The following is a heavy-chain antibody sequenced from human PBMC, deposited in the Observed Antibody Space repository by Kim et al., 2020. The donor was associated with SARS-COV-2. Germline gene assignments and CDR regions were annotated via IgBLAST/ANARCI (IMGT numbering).Heavy chain of an antibody. Sequence: SETLSLTCTVSGGSISSGSYYWSWIRQPAGKGLEWIGCIYSSGSTNYNPSLKSRVTISIDTFKNQFSLKLSSVTAADTAIYYCARDSGLRPRNWGQGTLVTVSS. V-gene: IGHV4-61*02. J-gene: IGHJ4*02. D-gene: IGHD5-12*01. CDR2: IYSSGST. CDR3: ARDSGLRPRN. CDR1: GGSISSGSYY.